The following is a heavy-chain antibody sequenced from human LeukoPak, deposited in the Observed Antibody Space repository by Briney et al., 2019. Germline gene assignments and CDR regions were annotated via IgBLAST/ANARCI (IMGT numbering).Heavy chain of an antibody. CDR3: ARLGAYYYDSSGFLNWFDP. D-gene: IGHD3-22*01. CDR2: IYRSGTT. J-gene: IGHJ5*02. Sequence: PSGTLSLTCAVSGGSISSTNWWSWVRQPPGKGLEWIGEIYRSGTTNYKPSLKSRVTISLDKSRNHFSLKLTPVTAADSAVYYCARLGAYYYDSSGFLNWFDPWGQGTLVTVSS. CDR1: GGSISSTNW. V-gene: IGHV4-4*02.